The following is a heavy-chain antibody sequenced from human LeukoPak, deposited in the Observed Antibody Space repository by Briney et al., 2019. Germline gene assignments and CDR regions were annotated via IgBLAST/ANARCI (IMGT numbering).Heavy chain of an antibody. CDR2: INPNSGGT. D-gene: IGHD6-13*01. V-gene: IGHV1-2*02. CDR3: ARVWEGSIAAAP. Sequence: ASVKVSCKASGYTFTGYYMHWVRQAPGQGLEWMGWINPNSGGTNYAQKFQGRVTMTRDTSISTAYMELSRLRSDDTAVYYCARVWEGSIAAAPWGQGTLVTVSS. J-gene: IGHJ5*02. CDR1: GYTFTGYY.